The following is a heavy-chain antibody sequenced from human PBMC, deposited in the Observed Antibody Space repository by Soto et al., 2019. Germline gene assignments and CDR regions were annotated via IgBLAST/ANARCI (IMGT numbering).Heavy chain of an antibody. CDR2: ISAYNGNT. Sequence: ASVKVSCKASGYTFTSYGISWVRQAPGQGLEWMGWISAYNGNTNYAQKLQGRVTMTTDTSTSTAYMELRSLRSDDTAVYYCARGRNSRTEYCGTDSCAWFDPWGQGTLVTVSS. J-gene: IGHJ5*02. D-gene: IGHD2-21*01. CDR1: GYTFTSYG. CDR3: ARGRNSRTEYCGTDSCAWFDP. V-gene: IGHV1-18*04.